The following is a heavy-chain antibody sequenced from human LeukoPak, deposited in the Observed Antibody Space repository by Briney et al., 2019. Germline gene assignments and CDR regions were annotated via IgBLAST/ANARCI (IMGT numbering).Heavy chain of an antibody. D-gene: IGHD2-2*01. CDR2: INPSGDST. CDR1: GDTFTTYY. Sequence: ASVKVSCKAYGDTFTTYYMHWVRQAPGQGLEWMGIINPSGDSTNYAQKFQGRVTMTRDTSTSTVYMDLSSLRSEDTAVYYCARGSSAAPGQASWFDPWGQGTLVTVSS. V-gene: IGHV1-46*01. CDR3: ARGSSAAPGQASWFDP. J-gene: IGHJ5*02.